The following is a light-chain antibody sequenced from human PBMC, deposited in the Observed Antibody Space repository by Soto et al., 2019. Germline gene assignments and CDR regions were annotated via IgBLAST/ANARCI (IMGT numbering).Light chain of an antibody. CDR3: SSYAGSNNLYV. CDR2: EVS. CDR1: SSDVGGYNY. Sequence: HSVLTQAPSASGLPGQSVTISCTGTSSDVGGYNYVSWYQQHPGKAPKLMIYEVSKRPSGVPDRFSGSKSGNTASLTVSGLQAEDEADYYCSSYAGSNNLYVFGTGTKVTVL. V-gene: IGLV2-8*01. J-gene: IGLJ1*01.